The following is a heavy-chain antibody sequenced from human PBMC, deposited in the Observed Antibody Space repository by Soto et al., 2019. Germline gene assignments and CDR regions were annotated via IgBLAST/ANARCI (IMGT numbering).Heavy chain of an antibody. CDR2: MYYSETT. J-gene: IGHJ5*02. CDR3: ARANSSTWYKLEYNWVDP. Sequence: SETLSLTCTVSGGSINDDYWSWIRQTPGKGLEWVGFMYYSETTKYNPSLKGRVNMSLDTSKNQVSLHLQSVTAADTAVYYCARANSSTWYKLEYNWVDPWGQGALVTVSS. V-gene: IGHV4-59*01. CDR1: GGSINDDY. D-gene: IGHD6-13*01.